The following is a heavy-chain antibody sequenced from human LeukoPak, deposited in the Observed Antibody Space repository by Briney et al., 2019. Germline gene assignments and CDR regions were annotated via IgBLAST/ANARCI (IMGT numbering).Heavy chain of an antibody. J-gene: IGHJ6*03. CDR2: ISYDGSNK. D-gene: IGHD1-26*01. CDR1: GFTFSSYG. CDR3: ARDYSGSYGGTAYYYMDV. Sequence: PGGSLRLSCAASGFTFSSYGMHWVRQAPGKGLEWVAVISYDGSNKYYADSVKGRFTISRDNSKNTLYLQMNSLRAEDTAVYYCARDYSGSYGGTAYYYMDVWGKGTTVTVSS. V-gene: IGHV3-30*19.